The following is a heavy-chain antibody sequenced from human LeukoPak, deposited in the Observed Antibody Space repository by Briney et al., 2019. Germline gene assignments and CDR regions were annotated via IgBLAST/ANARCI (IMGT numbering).Heavy chain of an antibody. CDR3: ARDPTDYGDYYFAY. V-gene: IGHV1-69*06. Sequence: SLKVSCKASGGTFSSYAISWGRQAPGQRLEWMGGIIPIFGTANSSQKFQGRVTITADKSASTVYMELRSLRYEDTAVYYCARDPTDYGDYYFAYWGQGTLVTVSS. CDR1: GGTFSSYA. D-gene: IGHD4-17*01. J-gene: IGHJ4*02. CDR2: IIPIFGTA.